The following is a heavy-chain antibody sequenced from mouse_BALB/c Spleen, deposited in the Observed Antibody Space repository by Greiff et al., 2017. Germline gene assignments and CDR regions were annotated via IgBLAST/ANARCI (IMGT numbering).Heavy chain of an antibody. CDR3: NACGTTAHFDY. V-gene: IGHV14-4*02. D-gene: IGHD1-2*01. CDR1: GYTFTSYY. Sequence: EVQLQQSGAELVKPGASVKLSCKASGYTFTSYYMHWVKQRPEQGLEWIGWIDPENGDTEYAPKFQGKATMTADTSSNTAYLQLSSLTSEDTAVYYCNACGTTAHFDYWGQGTTLTVSS. J-gene: IGHJ2*01. CDR2: IDPENGDT.